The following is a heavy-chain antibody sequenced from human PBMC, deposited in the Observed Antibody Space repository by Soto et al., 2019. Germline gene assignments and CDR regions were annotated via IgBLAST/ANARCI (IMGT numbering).Heavy chain of an antibody. D-gene: IGHD2-2*03. CDR3: AFGYCSGTSCSYYFYGMDV. V-gene: IGHV1-69*13. CDR1: GGTFGTYA. CDR2: IIHMFATT. J-gene: IGHJ6*02. Sequence: GASVKVSCKASGGTFGTYAVSWVRQAPGQGLEWMGGIIHMFATTNYAQKFQGRVTITADESTTTTYMELSSLRSEDTAVYYCAFGYCSGTSCSYYFYGMDVWGQGTTVTVSS.